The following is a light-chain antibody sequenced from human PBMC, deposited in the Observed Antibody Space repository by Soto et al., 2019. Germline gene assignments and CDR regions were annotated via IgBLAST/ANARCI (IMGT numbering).Light chain of an antibody. Sequence: DIQMTQSPSSLSASVGDRVTITCRASQSIGIYLNWYQQEPGKAPKLLIYAASTLQSGVPLRFSGSGSGTDFTLSIGSLQPEDFATYFWQHSYTTPFTFGPGTKVDIK. V-gene: IGKV1-39*01. CDR1: QSIGIY. CDR3: QHSYTTPFT. CDR2: AAS. J-gene: IGKJ3*01.